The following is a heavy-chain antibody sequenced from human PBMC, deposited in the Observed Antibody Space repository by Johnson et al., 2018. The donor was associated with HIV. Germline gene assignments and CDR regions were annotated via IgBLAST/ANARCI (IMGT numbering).Heavy chain of an antibody. CDR2: IYSGGST. D-gene: IGHD3-10*01. V-gene: IGHV3-66*01. CDR1: GFTVSSNY. CDR3: ARDSFFEELNAFDI. Sequence: VQLVESGGGLVQPGRSLRLSCAASGFTVSSNYMSWVRQAPGKGLEWVSVIYSGGSTYYADSVKGRFTISRDNSKNTLYLQMNSLRAEDTAVYYCARDSFFEELNAFDIWGQGTMVTVSS. J-gene: IGHJ3*02.